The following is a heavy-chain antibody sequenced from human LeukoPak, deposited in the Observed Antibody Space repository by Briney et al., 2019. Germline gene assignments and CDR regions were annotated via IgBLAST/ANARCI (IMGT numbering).Heavy chain of an antibody. J-gene: IGHJ4*02. D-gene: IGHD1-1*01. CDR3: AKDTAGGMTPERY. Sequence: PGGSLRLSCAASGFTFSSYAMSWVRQAPGKGLEWVLAISGSGGSTYYADSVKGRFTISRDNSKNTLYLQMNSLRAEDTAVYYCAKDTAGGMTPERYWGQGTLVTVSS. V-gene: IGHV3-23*01. CDR1: GFTFSSYA. CDR2: ISGSGGST.